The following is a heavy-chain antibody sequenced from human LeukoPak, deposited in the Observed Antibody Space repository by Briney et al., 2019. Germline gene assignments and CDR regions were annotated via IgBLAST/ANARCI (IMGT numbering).Heavy chain of an antibody. CDR1: GFTFSDYY. CDR3: ASSYYYGSGFAY. Sequence: GGSLRLSCAASGFTFSDYYMNWIRQAPGKGLEWVSYISSSGSSVYYADSVKGRFTISRDNAKNSLYLQMNSLRAEDTAVYYCASSYYYGSGFAYWGQGTLVTVSS. V-gene: IGHV3-11*04. CDR2: ISSSGSSV. J-gene: IGHJ4*02. D-gene: IGHD3-10*01.